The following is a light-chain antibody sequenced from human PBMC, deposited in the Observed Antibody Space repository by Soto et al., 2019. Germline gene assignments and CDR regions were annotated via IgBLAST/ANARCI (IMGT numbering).Light chain of an antibody. J-gene: IGKJ1*01. CDR3: QEYSSYWT. V-gene: IGKV1-5*01. CDR1: QSINTR. CDR2: DAS. Sequence: DIQMTQSPSTLSASAGDRVTITCRASQSINTRLAWYQQKPGKAPNLLIYDASKLESGVPSRFSGSGSGTEFTLIISSLQSDDFATYSCQEYSSYWTFGQGTKVEIK.